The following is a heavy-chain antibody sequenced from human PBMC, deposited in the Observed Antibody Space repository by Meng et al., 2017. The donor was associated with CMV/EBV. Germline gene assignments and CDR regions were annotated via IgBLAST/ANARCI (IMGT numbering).Heavy chain of an antibody. CDR3: TTGPRHTTKNRAGGFWSGFFDY. Sequence: GGSLRLSCAASGFTFSNAWMSWVRQAPGKGLEWVGRIKSKTDGGTTDYAAPVKGRFTISRDDSKNTLYLQMNSLKTEDTAVYYCTTGPRHTTKNRAGGFWSGFFDYWGQGTLVTVSS. CDR2: IKSKTDGGTT. J-gene: IGHJ4*02. CDR1: GFTFSNAW. V-gene: IGHV3-15*01. D-gene: IGHD3-3*01.